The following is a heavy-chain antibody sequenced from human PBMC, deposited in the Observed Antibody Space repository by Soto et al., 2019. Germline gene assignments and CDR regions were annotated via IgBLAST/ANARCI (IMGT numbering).Heavy chain of an antibody. V-gene: IGHV3-11*06. CDR3: ARGLTVASYFDY. CDR2: ISSSSYT. D-gene: IGHD4-17*01. CDR1: GFTFSDYY. J-gene: IGHJ4*02. Sequence: GGSLRLSCAASGFTFSDYYMSWIRQAPGKGLEWVSYISSSSYTNYTDSVKGRFTISRDNARNSLYLQMNSLRAEDTAVYYCARGLTVASYFDYWGQGTLVTVSS.